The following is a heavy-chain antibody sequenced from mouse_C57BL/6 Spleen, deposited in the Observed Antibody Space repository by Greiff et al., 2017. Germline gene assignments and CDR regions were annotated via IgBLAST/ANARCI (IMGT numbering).Heavy chain of an antibody. CDR2: IDPSDSYT. J-gene: IGHJ2*01. D-gene: IGHD1-1*01. CDR3: AMSGSSFDY. V-gene: IGHV1-69*01. Sequence: QVQLQQPGAELVMPGASVKLSCKASGYTFTSYWMPWVKQRPGQGLEWIGEIDPSDSYTNYNQKFKGKSTLTVDKSSSTAYMQLSSLTSEDSAVYYCAMSGSSFDYWGQGTTLTVSS. CDR1: GYTFTSYW.